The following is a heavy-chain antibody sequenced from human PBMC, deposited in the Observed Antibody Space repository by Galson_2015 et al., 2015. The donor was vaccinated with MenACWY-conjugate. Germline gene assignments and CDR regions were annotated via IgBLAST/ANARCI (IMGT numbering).Heavy chain of an antibody. Sequence: LSLTCTVSGDSISSKSYSWGWVRQPPGQGLEWIGTSYSSGNTHYNPSLKSRITISVDTSENQFSLKLTSVTTADTAVYYCSRVRGTTGTDSWGQGTLVSVSS. CDR3: SRVRGTTGTDS. D-gene: IGHD1-1*01. V-gene: IGHV4-39*07. CDR2: SYSSGNT. J-gene: IGHJ4*02. CDR1: GDSISSKSYS.